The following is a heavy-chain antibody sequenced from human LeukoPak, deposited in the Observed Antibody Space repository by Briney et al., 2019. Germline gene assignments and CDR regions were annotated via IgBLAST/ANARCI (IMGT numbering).Heavy chain of an antibody. D-gene: IGHD3-22*01. V-gene: IGHV4-59*01. CDR2: IYYSGST. J-gene: IGHJ3*02. Sequence: SETLSLTCTVSGGSISSYYWSWIRQPAGKGLEWIGYIYYSGSTNYNPSLKSRVTISVDTSKNQFSLKLSSVTAADTAVYYCAASDSSGYCCDAFDIWGQGTMVTVSS. CDR1: GGSISSYY. CDR3: AASDSSGYCCDAFDI.